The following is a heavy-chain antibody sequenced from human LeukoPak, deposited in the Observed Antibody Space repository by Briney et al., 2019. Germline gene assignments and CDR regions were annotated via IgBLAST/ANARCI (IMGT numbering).Heavy chain of an antibody. V-gene: IGHV3-9*03. Sequence: GGSLRLSCAASGFTFDDYAMHWVRQAPGKGLEWVSGISWNSGSIGYADSVKGRFTISRDNAKNSLYPQMNSLRAEDMALYYCAKDRQSSSSWTFDYWGQGTLVTVSS. J-gene: IGHJ4*02. CDR3: AKDRQSSSSWTFDY. D-gene: IGHD6-13*01. CDR1: GFTFDDYA. CDR2: ISWNSGSI.